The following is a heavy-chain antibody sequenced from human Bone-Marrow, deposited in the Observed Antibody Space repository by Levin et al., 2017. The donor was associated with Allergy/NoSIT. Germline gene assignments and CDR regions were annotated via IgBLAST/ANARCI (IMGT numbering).Heavy chain of an antibody. D-gene: IGHD2-15*01. CDR1: GFTVSSNY. J-gene: IGHJ6*02. CDR3: ARDSGGSAQITSVKTTYYYYGMDV. V-gene: IGHV3-53*01. Sequence: GGSLRLSCAASGFTVSSNYMSWVRQAPGKGLEWVSVIYSGGSTSYADSVKGRFTISRDNSKNTLYLQMNSLRVEDTAVYYCARDSGGSAQITSVKTTYYYYGMDVWGQGTTVTVSS. CDR2: IYSGGST.